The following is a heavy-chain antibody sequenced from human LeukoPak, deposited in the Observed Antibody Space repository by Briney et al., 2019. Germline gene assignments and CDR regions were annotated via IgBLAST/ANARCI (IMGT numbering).Heavy chain of an antibody. J-gene: IGHJ6*02. D-gene: IGHD3-10*01. CDR3: ARDRPSGSGSGGMDV. V-gene: IGHV4-61*02. CDR2: IYTSGST. Sequence: SETLSLTCTVSGGSISSGSYYWSWIRQPAGKGLEWIGRIYTSGSTNYNPSLKSRVTISVDTSKNQFSLKLSSVTAADTAVYYCARDRPSGSGSGGMDVWGQGTTVTVSS. CDR1: GGSISSGSYY.